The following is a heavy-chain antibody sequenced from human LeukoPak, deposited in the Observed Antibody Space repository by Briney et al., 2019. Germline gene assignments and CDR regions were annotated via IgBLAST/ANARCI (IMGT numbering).Heavy chain of an antibody. CDR2: INHSGST. Sequence: SETLSLTCAVYGGSFSGYYWSWIRQPPGKGLEWIGEINHSGSTNYNPSLKSRVTISVDTSKNQFSLKLSSVTAADTAVYYCARWFRDSFDYWGQGTLVTVSS. J-gene: IGHJ4*02. D-gene: IGHD3-10*01. CDR3: ARWFRDSFDY. V-gene: IGHV4-34*01. CDR1: GGSFSGYY.